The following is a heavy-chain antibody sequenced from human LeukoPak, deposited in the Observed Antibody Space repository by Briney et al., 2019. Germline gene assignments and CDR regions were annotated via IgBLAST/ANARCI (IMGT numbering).Heavy chain of an antibody. CDR1: GFTFSSYW. J-gene: IGHJ4*02. CDR3: ARNGRAADY. Sequence: GGSLRLSCAASGFTFSSYWMTWVRQAPGRGLEWVANIKIDGSEKNYVDSVKGRFTISRDNAKNSLYLQMNSLGAEDTAVYYCARNGRAADYWGQGTLVTVSS. V-gene: IGHV3-7*01. D-gene: IGHD6-13*01. CDR2: IKIDGSEK.